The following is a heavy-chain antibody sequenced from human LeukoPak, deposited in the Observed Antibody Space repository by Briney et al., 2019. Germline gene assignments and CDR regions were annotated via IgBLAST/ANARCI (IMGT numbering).Heavy chain of an antibody. J-gene: IGHJ4*02. Sequence: SQTLSLTCAVSGGSISSRDYSWSWIRLPPGKGLEWIGSVYHGGTTYYNPSLKSRVTISEDRSKNQFSLKLSSVTAADTAMYFCARSPRNDYFDSWGQGTLVTVSS. CDR2: VYHGGTT. CDR1: GGSISSRDYS. V-gene: IGHV4-30-2*01. CDR3: ARSPRNDYFDS.